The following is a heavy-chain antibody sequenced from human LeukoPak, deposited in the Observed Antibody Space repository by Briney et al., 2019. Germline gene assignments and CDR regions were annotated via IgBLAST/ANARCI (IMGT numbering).Heavy chain of an antibody. V-gene: IGHV4-34*01. CDR1: GGSFSGYY. D-gene: IGHD3-3*01. J-gene: IGHJ4*02. Sequence: SETLSLTCAVYGGSFSGYYWSWIRQPPGKGLEWIGEINHSGSTNYNPSLKSRVTISVDTSKNQFSLRLSSVTAADTAVYYCARGMASERFSDGDYWGQGTLVTVSS. CDR2: INHSGST. CDR3: ARGMASERFSDGDY.